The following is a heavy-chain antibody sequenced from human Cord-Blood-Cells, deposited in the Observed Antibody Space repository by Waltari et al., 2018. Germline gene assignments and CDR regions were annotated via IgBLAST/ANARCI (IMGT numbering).Heavy chain of an antibody. Sequence: EVQLVQSGAEVKKPGESLKISCKGSGYRFTSYWIGWVRQMPGKGLEWMGIIYPGDSDTRYSPSFQGQVTISADKSISTAYLQWSSLKASDTAMYYCARADWPGIAAADTDYWGQGTLVTVSS. CDR2: IYPGDSDT. V-gene: IGHV5-51*01. D-gene: IGHD6-13*01. J-gene: IGHJ4*02. CDR3: ARADWPGIAAADTDY. CDR1: GYRFTSYW.